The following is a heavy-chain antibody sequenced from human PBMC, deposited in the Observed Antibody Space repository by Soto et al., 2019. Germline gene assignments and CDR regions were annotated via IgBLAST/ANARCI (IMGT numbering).Heavy chain of an antibody. CDR3: AHSKSIFGVVITHYFDY. D-gene: IGHD3-3*01. J-gene: IGHJ4*02. CDR2: IYWDDDK. Sequence: QITLKESGPTLVKPTQTLTLTCTFSGFSLSTSGVGVGWIRQPPGKALEWLALIYWDDDKRYSPSLKSRLTITKDSSKNQVVLTMINMDPVDTATYYCAHSKSIFGVVITHYFDYWGQGTLVTVSS. V-gene: IGHV2-5*02. CDR1: GFSLSTSGVG.